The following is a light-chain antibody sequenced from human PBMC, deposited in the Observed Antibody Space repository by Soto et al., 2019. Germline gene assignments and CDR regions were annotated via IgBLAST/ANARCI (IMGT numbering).Light chain of an antibody. J-gene: IGKJ2*01. CDR3: HQYNNWPPLYT. CDR1: QSVSSY. Sequence: EIVLTQSPATLSLSPGERATLSCRASQSVSSYLAWYQQKPGQAPRLLIYDASNRATGIPARFSGSESGTEFTLTISGLQSEDSATYYCHQYNNWPPLYTFGQGTKLEIK. CDR2: DAS. V-gene: IGKV3-15*01.